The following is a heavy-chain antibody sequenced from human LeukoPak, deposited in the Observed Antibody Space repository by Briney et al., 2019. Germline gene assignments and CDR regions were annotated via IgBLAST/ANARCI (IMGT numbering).Heavy chain of an antibody. Sequence: PSETLSLTCTVSGGSISSSSYYWDWIRQPPGKGLEWIGSIYYSGSTYYNPSLKSRVTISVDTSKNQFSLKLSSVTAADTAVYYCARQVTADYFDYWGQGTLVTVSS. V-gene: IGHV4-39*01. CDR2: IYYSGST. J-gene: IGHJ4*02. D-gene: IGHD4-23*01. CDR3: ARQVTADYFDY. CDR1: GGSISSSSYY.